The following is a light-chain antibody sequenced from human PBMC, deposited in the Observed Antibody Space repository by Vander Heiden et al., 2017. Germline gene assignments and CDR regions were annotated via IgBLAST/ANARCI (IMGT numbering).Light chain of an antibody. CDR1: NLGSNS. CDR3: QVWDSSSDHVV. Sequence: SYVLTQPPSVSVAPGQTARITCGGHNLGSNSVHWYQQKPGQAPVLVVYEDSDGPSGIPERCCGSNSGNTATLTISRVEAGDEADYYCQVWDSSSDHVVFGGGTKLT. V-gene: IGLV3-21*02. CDR2: EDS. J-gene: IGLJ2*01.